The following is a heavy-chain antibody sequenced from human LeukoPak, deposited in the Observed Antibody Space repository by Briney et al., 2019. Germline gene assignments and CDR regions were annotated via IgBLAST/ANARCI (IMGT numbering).Heavy chain of an antibody. V-gene: IGHV4-59*01. CDR1: GGSISSYY. CDR3: ARQKEYYYDSSGYRPNYFDY. Sequence: SETLSLTCTVSGGSISSYYWSWIRQPPGKGLEWIGYIYYSGSTNYNPSLKSRVTISVDTSKNQFSLKLRSVTAADTAVYYCARQKEYYYDSSGYRPNYFDYWGQGTLVTVSS. J-gene: IGHJ4*02. CDR2: IYYSGST. D-gene: IGHD3-22*01.